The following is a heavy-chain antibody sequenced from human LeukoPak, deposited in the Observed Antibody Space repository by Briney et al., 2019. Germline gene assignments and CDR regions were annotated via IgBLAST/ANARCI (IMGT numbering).Heavy chain of an antibody. CDR1: GYSFTSYW. CDR2: IYPGDSDT. D-gene: IGHD6-13*01. CDR3: ARPAMGIAAVKYYYSYYMDV. Sequence: GESLKISCKGSGYSFTSYWIGWVRQMPGKGLEWMGIIYPGDSDTRYSPSFQGQATISADKSISTAYLQWSSLKASDTAMYYCARPAMGIAAVKYYYSYYMDVWGKGTTVTVSS. V-gene: IGHV5-51*01. J-gene: IGHJ6*03.